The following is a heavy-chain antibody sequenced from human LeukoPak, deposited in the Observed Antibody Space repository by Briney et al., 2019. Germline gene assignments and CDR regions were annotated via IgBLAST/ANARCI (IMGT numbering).Heavy chain of an antibody. D-gene: IGHD2-2*01. CDR2: IRYDGSDK. Sequence: GGSLRLSCAASGFTFSSYGMHWVRQAPGKGLEWVAFIRYDGSDKYYEDSVKGRFTISRDNSKNILYLQMNNLRTEDTAVYHCSSTSAGYWDQGTPVTVSS. J-gene: IGHJ4*02. CDR1: GFTFSSYG. V-gene: IGHV3-30*02. CDR3: SSTSAGY.